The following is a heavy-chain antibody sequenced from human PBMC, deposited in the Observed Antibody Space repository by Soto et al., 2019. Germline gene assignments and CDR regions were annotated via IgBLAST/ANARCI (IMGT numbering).Heavy chain of an antibody. CDR2: ISGSSGST. J-gene: IGHJ4*02. Sequence: EVQLLESGGGLVQPGGSLRLSCAASGFTFNNHAMSWVRQAPGKGLEWVSAISGSSGSTYFADSVKGRFTISRDNSKNMLYVQMNSLRVEDTAVYYCAKDPSVDTAYYFDYWGQGTLVTVSS. V-gene: IGHV3-23*01. CDR1: GFTFNNHA. CDR3: AKDPSVDTAYYFDY. D-gene: IGHD5-18*01.